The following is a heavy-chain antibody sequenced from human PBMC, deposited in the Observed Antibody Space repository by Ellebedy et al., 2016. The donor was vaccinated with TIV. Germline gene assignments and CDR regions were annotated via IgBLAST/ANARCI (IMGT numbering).Heavy chain of an antibody. CDR3: ARTPPYSGSHDFFFEY. V-gene: IGHV1-46*01. CDR1: GYTFTTYY. Sequence: ASVKVSCXASGYTFTTYYMNWVRQAPGQGLEWMGLINTRAGNTAYAQNFEGRVTMTRDTSTSTVYMELRSLRSEDTAVYYCARTPPYSGSHDFFFEYWGQGTLVTVSS. D-gene: IGHD1-26*01. CDR2: INTRAGNT. J-gene: IGHJ4*02.